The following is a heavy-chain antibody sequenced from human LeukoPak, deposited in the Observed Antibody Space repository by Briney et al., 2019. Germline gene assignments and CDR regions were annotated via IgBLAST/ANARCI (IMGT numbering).Heavy chain of an antibody. J-gene: IGHJ3*01. CDR3: AKDRGGGSQLGDAYDV. CDR2: ISSSSSYI. CDR1: GFTFSSYE. V-gene: IGHV3-21*04. Sequence: GGSLRLSCAASGFTFSSYEMNWVRQAPGKGLEWVSSISSSSSYIYYADSVKGRFTISRDNVRKSLYLQMNSLRIEDTALYYCAKDRGGGSQLGDAYDVWGQGTMVSVSS. D-gene: IGHD5-24*01.